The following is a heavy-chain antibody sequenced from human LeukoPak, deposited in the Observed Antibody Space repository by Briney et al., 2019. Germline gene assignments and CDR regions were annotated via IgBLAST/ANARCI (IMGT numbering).Heavy chain of an antibody. V-gene: IGHV4-4*07. J-gene: IGHJ4*02. CDR2: IYTSGST. D-gene: IGHD3-3*01. CDR1: GGSISSYY. CDR3: ARGPMFFGVACCDY. Sequence: SETLSLTCTVSGGSISSYYWSWIRQPAGKGLEWIGRIYTSGSTNYNPSLKSRVTMSVDTSKNQFSLKLSSVTAADTAVYYCARGPMFFGVACCDYWGQGTLVTVSS.